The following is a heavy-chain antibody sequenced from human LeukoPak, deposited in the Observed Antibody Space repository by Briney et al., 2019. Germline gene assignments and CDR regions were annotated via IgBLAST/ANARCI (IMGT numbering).Heavy chain of an antibody. Sequence: SETLSLTCTVSGGSISSYYWSWIRQPPGKGLEWIGYIYYSGSTNCNPSLKSRVTISVDTSKNQFSLKLSSVTAADTAVYYCARQERRYYYYGMDVWGQGTTVTVSS. CDR3: ARQERRYYYYGMDV. J-gene: IGHJ6*02. V-gene: IGHV4-59*08. CDR2: IYYSGST. CDR1: GGSISSYY.